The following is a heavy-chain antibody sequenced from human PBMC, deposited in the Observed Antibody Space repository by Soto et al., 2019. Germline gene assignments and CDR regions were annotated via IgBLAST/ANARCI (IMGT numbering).Heavy chain of an antibody. V-gene: IGHV4-59*01. Sequence: SETLSLTCTVSGGSISSYYLSWIRQPPGKGLEWIGYIYYSGSTNYNPSLKSRVTISVDTSKNQFSLKLSSVTAADTAVYYCARGDRLRFLFWGQGTLVTVSS. J-gene: IGHJ4*02. CDR3: ARGDRLRFLF. CDR2: IYYSGST. D-gene: IGHD3-3*01. CDR1: GGSISSYY.